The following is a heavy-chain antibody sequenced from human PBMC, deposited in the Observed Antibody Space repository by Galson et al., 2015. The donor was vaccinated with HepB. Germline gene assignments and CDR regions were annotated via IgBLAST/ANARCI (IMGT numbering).Heavy chain of an antibody. D-gene: IGHD3-10*01. V-gene: IGHV1-18*04. J-gene: IGHJ5*02. CDR2: VSAYKSGHT. CDR3: ARMVRGVIFWLDP. CDR1: GYAFSNYG. Sequence: SVKVSCKASGYAFSNYGIIWVRQAPGQGLEYMGWVSAYKSGHTNYAQNPQGRVTMTTDTSTSTAYMELRSLRSDDTAIYYCARMVRGVIFWLDPWGQRTLVTVSS.